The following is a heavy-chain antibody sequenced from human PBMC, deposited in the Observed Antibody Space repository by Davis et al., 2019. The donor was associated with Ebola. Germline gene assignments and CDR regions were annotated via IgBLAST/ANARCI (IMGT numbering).Heavy chain of an antibody. J-gene: IGHJ4*02. D-gene: IGHD1-26*01. V-gene: IGHV3-73*01. CDR2: IRSTANSYAT. Sequence: GESLKISCAASGFTFSGSAMHWVRQASGKGLEWVGRIRSTANSYATAYAASVKGRFTISRDNAKNSLYLQMNSLRAEDTAVYYCARDNSGSYYDYFDYWGQGTLVTVSS. CDR3: ARDNSGSYYDYFDY. CDR1: GFTFSGSA.